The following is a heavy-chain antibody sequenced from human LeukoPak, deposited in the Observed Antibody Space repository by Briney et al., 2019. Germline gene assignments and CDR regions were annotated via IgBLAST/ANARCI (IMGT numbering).Heavy chain of an antibody. CDR3: ARLSYDFWSGYYNPIDY. D-gene: IGHD3-3*01. J-gene: IGHJ4*02. CDR1: GYTFTSYG. V-gene: IGHV1-18*01. Sequence: ASVKVSCKASGYTFTSYGISWVRQAPGQGLEWMGWISAYNGNTNYAQKLQGRVTMTTDTSTSTAYMELGSLRSDDTAVYYCARLSYDFWSGYYNPIDYWGQGTLVTVSS. CDR2: ISAYNGNT.